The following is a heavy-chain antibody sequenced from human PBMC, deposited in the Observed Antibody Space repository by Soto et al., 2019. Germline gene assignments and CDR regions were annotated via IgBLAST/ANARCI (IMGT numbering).Heavy chain of an antibody. V-gene: IGHV3-23*01. CDR2: ISGSDGRE. CDR1: GSTISSYA. J-gene: IGHJ5*02. Sequence: GGSMRHSYAASGSTISSYAMSWIRQDQGKGLEWVSPISGSDGREYYVDSVKGRFTISRDNSKNTLYLDMNSLRAEDTAVYYCAKSININYTNWFDPWGQGTLVTVSS. D-gene: IGHD1-7*01. CDR3: AKSININYTNWFDP.